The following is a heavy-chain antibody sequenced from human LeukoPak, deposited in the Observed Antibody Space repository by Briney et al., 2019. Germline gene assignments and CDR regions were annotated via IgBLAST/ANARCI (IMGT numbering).Heavy chain of an antibody. CDR3: ARVHVGAPDYYMDV. CDR2: MNPNSGNT. D-gene: IGHD1-26*01. J-gene: IGHJ6*03. Sequence: VASVKVSCKASGYTFTSYDINWVRQATGQGVEWMGWMNPNSGNTGYAQKFQGRVTITRNTSISTAYMELSSLRSEDTAVYYCARVHVGAPDYYMDVWGKGTTVTVSS. CDR1: GYTFTSYD. V-gene: IGHV1-8*03.